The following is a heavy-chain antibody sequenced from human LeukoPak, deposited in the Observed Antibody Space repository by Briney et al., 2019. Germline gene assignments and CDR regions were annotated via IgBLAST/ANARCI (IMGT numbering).Heavy chain of an antibody. D-gene: IGHD2-2*01. CDR2: ISGSGGST. CDR3: AKDPPWDCSGTSCYDD. CDR1: GFTFSSYA. J-gene: IGHJ4*02. Sequence: GGSLRLSCAASGFTFSSYAMSWVRQAPGKGLEWVSAISGSGGSTYYADSVKGRFTISRDNSKNTLYLQMNSLRAEDAAVYYCAKDPPWDCSGTSCYDDWGQGTLVTVSS. V-gene: IGHV3-23*01.